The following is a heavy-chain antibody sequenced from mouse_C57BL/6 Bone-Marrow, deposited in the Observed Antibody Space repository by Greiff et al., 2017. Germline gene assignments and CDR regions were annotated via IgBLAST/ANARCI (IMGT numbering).Heavy chain of an antibody. CDR2: IHPNSGSN. D-gene: IGHD3-1*01. J-gene: IGHJ2*01. V-gene: IGHV1-64*01. CDR3: ARSGFFDY. CDR1: GYTFTSYW. Sequence: VQLQQPGAELVKPGASVKLSCKASGYTFTSYWMHWVKQRPGQGLEWIGMIHPNSGSNNYNEKFKSKATLTVDKSSSTAYMQLSSLTSEDSAVYYCARSGFFDYWGQGTTLTVSS.